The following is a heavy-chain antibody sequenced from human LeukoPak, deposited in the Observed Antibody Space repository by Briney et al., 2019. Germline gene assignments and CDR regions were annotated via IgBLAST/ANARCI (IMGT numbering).Heavy chain of an antibody. V-gene: IGHV3-23*01. Sequence: GGSLRLSCAASGFTLSSYAMSWVRQAPGKGLEWVSAINTPGGSTYYADSVKGRFTISRDNSKNTLYLQMSSLRAEDTALYYCARDKSSGYYYFDYWGQGTLVTVSS. CDR1: GFTLSSYA. D-gene: IGHD3-22*01. J-gene: IGHJ4*02. CDR2: INTPGGST. CDR3: ARDKSSGYYYFDY.